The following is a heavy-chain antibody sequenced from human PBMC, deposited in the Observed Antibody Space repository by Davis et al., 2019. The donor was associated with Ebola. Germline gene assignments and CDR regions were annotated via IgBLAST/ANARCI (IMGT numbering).Heavy chain of an antibody. V-gene: IGHV4-59*08. J-gene: IGHJ5*02. CDR3: ARLLIQGWFDP. CDR2: LYYSGST. Sequence: MPSETLSLTCTVSGGSISSYYWSWIRQPPGKGLEWIGYLYYSGSTNYNPSLKSRVTISVDTSKNQFSLKLSSVTAADTAVYYCARLLIQGWFDPWGQGTLVTVSS. CDR1: GGSISSYY. D-gene: IGHD1-26*01.